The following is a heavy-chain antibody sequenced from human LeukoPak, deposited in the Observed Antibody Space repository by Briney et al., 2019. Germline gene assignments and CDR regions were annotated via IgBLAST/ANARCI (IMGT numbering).Heavy chain of an antibody. V-gene: IGHV1-69*13. Sequence: GASVKVSCKVSGYTLTEVSMHWVRQAPGQGLEWMGGIIPIFGTANYAQKFQGRVTITADESTSTAYMELSSLRSEDTAVYYCARAWSGYSPFDYWGQGTLVTVSS. CDR1: GYTLTEVS. CDR3: ARAWSGYSPFDY. CDR2: IIPIFGTA. D-gene: IGHD3-3*01. J-gene: IGHJ4*02.